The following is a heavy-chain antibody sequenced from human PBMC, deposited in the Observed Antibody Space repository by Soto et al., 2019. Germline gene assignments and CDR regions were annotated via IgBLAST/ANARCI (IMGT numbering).Heavy chain of an antibody. CDR2: IYPGDSDT. J-gene: IGHJ4*02. V-gene: IGHV5-51*01. Sequence: GESLKISCKGSGYSFTSYWIGWVRQMPGKGLEWMGIIYPGDSDTRYSPSFQGQVTISADKSISTAYLQWSSLKASDTAMYYCARLLPPGRVVVVAANFDYWGQGTLVTVSS. CDR3: ARLLPPGRVVVVAANFDY. D-gene: IGHD2-15*01. CDR1: GYSFTSYW.